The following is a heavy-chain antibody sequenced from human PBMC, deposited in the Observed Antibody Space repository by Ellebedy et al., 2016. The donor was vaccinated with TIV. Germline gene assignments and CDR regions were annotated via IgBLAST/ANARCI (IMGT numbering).Heavy chain of an antibody. D-gene: IGHD2-21*01. V-gene: IGHV1-2*02. CDR2: INPKSGDT. CDR3: ARGFVWFSYAFDI. CDR1: GYTFTGSDYY. J-gene: IGHJ3*02. Sequence: ASVKVSCXASGYTFTGSDYYMPWVRQAPGQGLEWMGWINPKSGDTNYARKFQGRVTMTRDTSISTAYMELRRLRSDDTAVFYCARGFVWFSYAFDIWGQGTMVTVSS.